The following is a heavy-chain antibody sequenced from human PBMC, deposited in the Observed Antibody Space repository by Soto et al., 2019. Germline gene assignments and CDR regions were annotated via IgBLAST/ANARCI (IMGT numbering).Heavy chain of an antibody. Sequence: KFSCKASRYTFTNFYIHLPRQAPGQGLEWLGIINPSGGSTTYPQKFQGRVTMTRDTSTSTVHMELITLRSEDTAVYYCARSQVGRPLDVWGHGTTVTVSS. CDR2: INPSGGST. D-gene: IGHD1-26*01. CDR3: ARSQVGRPLDV. V-gene: IGHV1-46*01. CDR1: RYTFTNFY. J-gene: IGHJ6*01.